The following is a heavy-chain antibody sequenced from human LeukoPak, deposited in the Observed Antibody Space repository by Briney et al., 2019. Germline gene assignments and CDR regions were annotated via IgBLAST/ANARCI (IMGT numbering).Heavy chain of an antibody. D-gene: IGHD3-10*01. CDR3: ARGGVWFGELYKTSRFDY. CDR1: GGSISSSSYY. CDR2: IYYSGST. J-gene: IGHJ4*02. Sequence: SETLSPTCTVSGGSISSSSYYWGWIRQPPGKGLEWIGSIYYSGSTYYKPSLKSRVIISVDTSKNQFSLKLRSVTAADTAVYYCARGGVWFGELYKTSRFDYWGQGTLVTVSS. V-gene: IGHV4-39*01.